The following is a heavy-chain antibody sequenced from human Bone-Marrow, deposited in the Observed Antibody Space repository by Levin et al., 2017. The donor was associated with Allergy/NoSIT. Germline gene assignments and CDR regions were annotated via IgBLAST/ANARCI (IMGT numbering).Heavy chain of an antibody. Sequence: ASETLSLTCTVSGGSVSSGSYYWSWIRQPPGKGLEWIGYIYYSGSTNYNPSLKSRVTISVDTSKNQFSLKLSSVTAADTAVYYCASGGGDYDYYYYYMDVWGKGTTVTVSS. V-gene: IGHV4-61*01. CDR3: ASGGGDYDYYYYYMDV. CDR1: GGSVSSGSYY. D-gene: IGHD3-16*01. CDR2: IYYSGST. J-gene: IGHJ6*03.